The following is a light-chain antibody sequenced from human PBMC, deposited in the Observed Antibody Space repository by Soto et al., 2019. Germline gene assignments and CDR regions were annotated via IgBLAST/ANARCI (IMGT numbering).Light chain of an antibody. Sequence: ITLSNSAGALSMSTCESATLSCRASQIVSSRYLAWYQQKPGQAPRLLIYGASSTATGIPDGFSGSGSGTDFTLTISRLEPEAFAVYYCQQYVSSITFGQGTRLEV. V-gene: IGKV3-20*01. J-gene: IGKJ5*01. CDR2: GAS. CDR1: QIVSSRY. CDR3: QQYVSSIT.